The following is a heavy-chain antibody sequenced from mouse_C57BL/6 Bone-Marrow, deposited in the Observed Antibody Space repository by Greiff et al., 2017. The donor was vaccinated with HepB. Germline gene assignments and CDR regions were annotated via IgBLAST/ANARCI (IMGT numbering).Heavy chain of an antibody. D-gene: IGHD2-14*01. Sequence: EVTLVESGGGLVKPGGSLKLSCAASGFTFSSYAMSWVRQTPEKRLEWVATISDGGSYTYYPDNVKGRFTISSDNAKNNLYLQMSHLKSEDTAMYYCASPSYYREAWFAYWGQGTLVTVSA. J-gene: IGHJ3*01. CDR1: GFTFSSYA. V-gene: IGHV5-4*03. CDR3: ASPSYYREAWFAY. CDR2: ISDGGSYT.